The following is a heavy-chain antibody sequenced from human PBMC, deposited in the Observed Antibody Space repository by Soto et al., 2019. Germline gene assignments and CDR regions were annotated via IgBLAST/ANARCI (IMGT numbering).Heavy chain of an antibody. CDR2: ISYDGSNK. V-gene: IGHV3-30-3*01. J-gene: IGHJ6*02. CDR3: AREYYDYVWGSYEGYYYYGMDV. Sequence: GGSLRLSCAASGFTFSSYAMHWVRQAPGKGLEWVAVISYDGSNKYYADSVKGRFTISRDNSKNTLYLQMNSLRAEDTAMYYCAREYYDYVWGSYEGYYYYGMDVWGQGTTVTVSS. CDR1: GFTFSSYA. D-gene: IGHD3-16*01.